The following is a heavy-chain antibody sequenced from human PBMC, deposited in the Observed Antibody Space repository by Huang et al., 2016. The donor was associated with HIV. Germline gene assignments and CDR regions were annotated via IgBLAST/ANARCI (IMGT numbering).Heavy chain of an antibody. J-gene: IGHJ3*02. CDR2: SRYGGINK. V-gene: IGHV3-30*02. D-gene: IGHD3-10*01. CDR1: AFTFSSYG. Sequence: QVQLVESGGGVVQPGGSLRFSCAASAFTFSSYGMHWVRQAPGKGLELVAFSRYGGINKYYADSVRGRFTISRDNSKNTLYLQMNSLRAEDTAVYYCAKGSMANAFDIWGQGTMVTVSS. CDR3: AKGSMANAFDI.